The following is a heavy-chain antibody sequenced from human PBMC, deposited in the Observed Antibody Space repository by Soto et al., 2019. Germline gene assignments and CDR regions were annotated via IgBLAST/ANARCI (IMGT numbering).Heavy chain of an antibody. CDR2: IYPGDSDT. CDR1: GYRFSTYW. CDR3: ARLGGIVDTGTWIQ. V-gene: IGHV5-51*01. D-gene: IGHD1-26*01. Sequence: VESVKISCNASGYRFSTYWIGWVRQRPGKGPEWMAIIYPGDSDTRENPSFQGQVTISADKSSNTVHLQWRSLKASDTAIYYCARLGGIVDTGTWIQWGQGTPVTVSS. J-gene: IGHJ4*02.